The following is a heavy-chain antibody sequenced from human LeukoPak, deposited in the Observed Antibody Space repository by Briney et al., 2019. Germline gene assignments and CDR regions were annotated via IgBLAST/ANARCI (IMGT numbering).Heavy chain of an antibody. CDR2: IYYSGST. Sequence: SETLSLTCTVSGGSISSYYWSWIRQPPGKGLEWIGYIYYSGSTNYNPSPKSRVTISVDTSKNQFSLKLSSVTAADTAVYYCARRGSGRLGTFDYWGQGTLVTVSS. CDR3: ARRGSGRLGTFDY. J-gene: IGHJ4*02. V-gene: IGHV4-59*08. CDR1: GGSISSYY. D-gene: IGHD3-10*01.